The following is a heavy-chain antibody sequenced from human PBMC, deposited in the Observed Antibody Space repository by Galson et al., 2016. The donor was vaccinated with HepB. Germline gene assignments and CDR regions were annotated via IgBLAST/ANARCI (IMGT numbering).Heavy chain of an antibody. Sequence: QSGAEVKKPGESLKISCKGSGYRFTSFWIGWVRQMPGKGLEWMGIIYSGDSDTRYSPSFQGQVTMSTDKSISTAYLQWTSLKASDTAIYYCARLSTHDDYGDYSEYFHHWGQGTLVTVSS. D-gene: IGHD4-17*01. J-gene: IGHJ1*01. V-gene: IGHV5-51*01. CDR1: GYRFTSFW. CDR2: IYSGDSDT. CDR3: ARLSTHDDYGDYSEYFHH.